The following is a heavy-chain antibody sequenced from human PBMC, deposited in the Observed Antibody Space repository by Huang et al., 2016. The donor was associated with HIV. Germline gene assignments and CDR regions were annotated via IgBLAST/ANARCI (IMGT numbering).Heavy chain of an antibody. CDR1: GFDFSKYS. J-gene: IGHJ4*02. D-gene: IGHD3-22*01. CDR3: ARTEMEYYYGSSGYYPDY. CDR2: ISGTRSNI. Sequence: EVQLVESGGALVQPGGSLKLSCVVSGFDFSKYSMNWVRQAPGKGLEWVSYISGTRSNIYYADSGKCRFTISRDNAKNSVFLQMRSLRAEDTALYYCARTEMEYYYGSSGYYPDYWGQGTQVTVSS. V-gene: IGHV3-48*01.